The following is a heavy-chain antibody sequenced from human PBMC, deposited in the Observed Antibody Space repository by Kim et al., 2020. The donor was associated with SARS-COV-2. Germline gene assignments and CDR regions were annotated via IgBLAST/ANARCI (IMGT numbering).Heavy chain of an antibody. Sequence: LKRAVTVSVDTSKHQFSLKLSSVTAADTAVYYCARGISRGYSYGPYYFDYWGQGTLVTVSS. CDR3: ARGISRGYSYGPYYFDY. V-gene: IGHV4-34*01. J-gene: IGHJ4*02. D-gene: IGHD5-18*01.